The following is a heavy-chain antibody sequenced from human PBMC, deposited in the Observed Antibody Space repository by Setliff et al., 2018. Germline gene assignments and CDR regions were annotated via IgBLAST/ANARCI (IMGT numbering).Heavy chain of an antibody. Sequence: GASVKVSCKASGYTFSDYIINWVRQAPGQGLEWVGWISPYTGKTYFAQKLQGRVTMTTDTSTGIAYMELRSLRSDDTAIYFCARLVRYCTKVACQTLSGGEHWGQGTLVTVSS. CDR1: GYTFSDYI. D-gene: IGHD2-8*01. CDR3: ARLVRYCTKVACQTLSGGEH. J-gene: IGHJ4*01. CDR2: ISPYTGKT. V-gene: IGHV1-18*01.